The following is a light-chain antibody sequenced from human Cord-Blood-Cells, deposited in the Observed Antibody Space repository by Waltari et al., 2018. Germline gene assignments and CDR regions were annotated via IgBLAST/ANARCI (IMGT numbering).Light chain of an antibody. V-gene: IGLV1-44*01. Sequence: QSVLTQPPSASGTPGQRVTISCSGSSSNIGSNTVNWYQQLPGTAPKLLLSSNNQRPSGVPDRFSGSKSGTSASLAISGLQSEDEADYYCAAWDDSLNGWVFGGGTKLTVL. CDR1: SSNIGSNT. CDR3: AAWDDSLNGWV. J-gene: IGLJ3*02. CDR2: SNN.